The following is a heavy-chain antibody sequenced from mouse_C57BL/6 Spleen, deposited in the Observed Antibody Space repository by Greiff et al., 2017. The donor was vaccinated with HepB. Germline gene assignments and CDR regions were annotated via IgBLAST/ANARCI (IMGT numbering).Heavy chain of an antibody. J-gene: IGHJ1*03. CDR3: SRAPNYYGSSYYWYFDV. D-gene: IGHD1-1*01. Sequence: VQLQQSGPELVKPGASVKISCKASGYAFSSSWMNWVKQRPGKGLEWIGRIYPGDGDTNYNGKFKGKATLTADKSSSPAYMQLSSLTSEDSAVYCWSRAPNYYGSSYYWYFDVWGTGTTVTVSS. CDR1: GYAFSSSW. CDR2: IYPGDGDT. V-gene: IGHV1-82*01.